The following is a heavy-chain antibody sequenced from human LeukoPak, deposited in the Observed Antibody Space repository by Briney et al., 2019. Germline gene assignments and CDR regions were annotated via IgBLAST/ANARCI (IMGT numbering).Heavy chain of an antibody. J-gene: IGHJ3*02. D-gene: IGHD4-23*01. Sequence: GRSLRLSCAASGFTVSSNYMSWVRQAPGKGLEWVSVIYSGGSTYYADSVKGRFTISRDNSKNTLYLQMNSLRAEDTAVYYCARDRPNGGMQRGYAFDIWGQGTMVTVSS. V-gene: IGHV3-53*01. CDR1: GFTVSSNY. CDR2: IYSGGST. CDR3: ARDRPNGGMQRGYAFDI.